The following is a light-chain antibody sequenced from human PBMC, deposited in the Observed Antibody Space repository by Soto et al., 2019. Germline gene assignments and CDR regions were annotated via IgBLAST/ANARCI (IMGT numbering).Light chain of an antibody. Sequence: EIVLTQSPGTLSLSPGARPPLSCRTSQSLSTRSLAWYQQKPGQAPRLLIYDASNRATGIPARFSGSGSGTDFTLTISSLEPEDFAVYYCQQRSNWPLTFGRGTKVDIK. CDR1: QSLSTRS. CDR2: DAS. CDR3: QQRSNWPLT. V-gene: IGKV3-11*01. J-gene: IGKJ4*01.